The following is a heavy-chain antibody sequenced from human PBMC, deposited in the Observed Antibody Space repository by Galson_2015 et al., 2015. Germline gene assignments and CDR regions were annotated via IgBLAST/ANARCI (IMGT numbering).Heavy chain of an antibody. CDR2: ISYDGSNK. V-gene: IGHV3-30*18. D-gene: IGHD5-18*01. CDR3: AKDVGVDTANLDY. CDR1: GFTFRSYG. Sequence: SLRLSCAASGFTFRSYGIHWLRQAPGKGLEWVEVISYDGSNKYYADSVKGRFTISRDNSKNTLYLQMNSLRAEDTAVYYCAKDVGVDTANLDYWGQGTLVTVSS. J-gene: IGHJ4*02.